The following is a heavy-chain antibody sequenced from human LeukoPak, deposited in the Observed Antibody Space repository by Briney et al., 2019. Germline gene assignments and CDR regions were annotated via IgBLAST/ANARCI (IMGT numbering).Heavy chain of an antibody. Sequence: SVKVSCKASGFTFTSSAMQWVRQARGQRLEWIGWIVVGSGNTNYAQKFQERVTITRDMSTSTAYMELSSLRSEDTAVYYCAAVLYDSSGVYNFDYWGQGTLVTVSS. CDR1: GFTFTSSA. D-gene: IGHD3-22*01. V-gene: IGHV1-58*02. J-gene: IGHJ4*02. CDR3: AAVLYDSSGVYNFDY. CDR2: IVVGSGNT.